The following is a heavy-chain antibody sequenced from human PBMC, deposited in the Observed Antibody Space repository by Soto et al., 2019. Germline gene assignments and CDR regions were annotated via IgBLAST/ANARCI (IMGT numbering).Heavy chain of an antibody. CDR1: GESLSGYY. Sequence: PAETLSLTCAVYGESLSGYYWSWSRQPPGKGLEWIGEINHSGSTTFNYVKGRFTISRDNAVNTVYLQMNSLRVEDTAISHCASDRCSSACYLIDYWGLGTLVTVSS. CDR3: ASDRCSSACYLIDY. V-gene: IGHV4-34*01. J-gene: IGHJ4*02. CDR2: INHSGST. D-gene: IGHD2-21*02.